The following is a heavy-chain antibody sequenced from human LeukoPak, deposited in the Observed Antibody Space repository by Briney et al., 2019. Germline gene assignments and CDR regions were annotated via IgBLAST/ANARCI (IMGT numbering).Heavy chain of an antibody. CDR3: ARGPPLYSSGWELDY. Sequence: ASVKVSCKASGYTFTSHHMYWVRQAPGQGLEWMGLINPTGGSTNYAQRFQGRVTMTRDTSTSTVFVELNSLRSDETAVYYCARGPPLYSSGWELDYWGQGALVTVSS. J-gene: IGHJ4*02. CDR2: INPTGGST. CDR1: GYTFTSHH. V-gene: IGHV1-46*01. D-gene: IGHD6-19*01.